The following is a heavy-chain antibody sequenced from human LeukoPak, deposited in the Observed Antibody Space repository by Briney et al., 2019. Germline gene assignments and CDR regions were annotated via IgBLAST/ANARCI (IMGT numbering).Heavy chain of an antibody. Sequence: QTGGSVRLSCAASGVIVSRNFMSWVRQAPGKGLQWVAIMYAGGTTNYSDSVLGRFHISRDSSNNTLSLKINSPRAEDTAVYYCARGSGSGWPLDRWGQGTLVTVSS. D-gene: IGHD6-19*01. CDR2: MYAGGTT. CDR1: GVIVSRNF. CDR3: ARGSGSGWPLDR. V-gene: IGHV3-53*01. J-gene: IGHJ5*02.